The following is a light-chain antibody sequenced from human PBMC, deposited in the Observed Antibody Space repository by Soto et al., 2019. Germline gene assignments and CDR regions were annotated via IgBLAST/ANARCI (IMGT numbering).Light chain of an antibody. CDR2: DVN. CDR1: ISDIGGYNF. CDR3: SSYTRTTTLV. Sequence: QSVLTQPASVSGSPGQSITISCTGTISDIGGYNFISWYQHHPGKAPKLVIYDVNNRPSGNSYRFSGSTSGNTASPTISRLQGEDEADYYCSSYTRTTTLVFGGGTKPTVL. J-gene: IGLJ2*01. V-gene: IGLV2-14*01.